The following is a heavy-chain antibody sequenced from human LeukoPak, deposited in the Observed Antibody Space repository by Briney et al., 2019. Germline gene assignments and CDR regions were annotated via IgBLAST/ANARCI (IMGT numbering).Heavy chain of an antibody. V-gene: IGHV4-31*03. J-gene: IGHJ4*02. CDR1: GGSISSGGYY. CDR3: ARVDYYGSGVALDY. D-gene: IGHD3-10*01. Sequence: SETLSLTCTVSGGSISSGGYYWSWIRQHPGKGLEWIGYIYYSGSTYYNPSLKSRVTISVDTSKNQFSLKLSSVTAADTAVYYCARVDYYGSGVALDYWGQGTLVTVSS. CDR2: IYYSGST.